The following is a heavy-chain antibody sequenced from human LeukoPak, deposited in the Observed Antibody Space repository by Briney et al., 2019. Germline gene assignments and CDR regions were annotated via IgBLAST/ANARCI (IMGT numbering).Heavy chain of an antibody. J-gene: IGHJ4*02. CDR3: ARARGMATIIDY. CDR1: GDSIRSGSYY. D-gene: IGHD5-24*01. V-gene: IGHV4-31*03. Sequence: SETLSLTCTVSGDSIRSGSYYWSWIRQHPGKGLEWIGYIYYSGSTYYNPSLKSRVTISVDTSKNQFSLKLGSVTAADTAVYYCARARGMATIIDYWGQGTLVTVSS. CDR2: IYYSGST.